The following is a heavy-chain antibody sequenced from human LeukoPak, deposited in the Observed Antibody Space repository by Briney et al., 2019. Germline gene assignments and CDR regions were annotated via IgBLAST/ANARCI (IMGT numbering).Heavy chain of an antibody. Sequence: ASVKVSCKASGYTFTSYGISWVRQAPGQGLEWMGWISAYNGNTSYAQKLQGRVTMTTDTSTSTAYMELRSLRSDDTAVYYCAKSVRHYDILTGRYYYYYGMDVWGQGTTVTVSS. CDR1: GYTFTSYG. D-gene: IGHD3-9*01. CDR2: ISAYNGNT. J-gene: IGHJ6*02. CDR3: AKSVRHYDILTGRYYYYYGMDV. V-gene: IGHV1-18*01.